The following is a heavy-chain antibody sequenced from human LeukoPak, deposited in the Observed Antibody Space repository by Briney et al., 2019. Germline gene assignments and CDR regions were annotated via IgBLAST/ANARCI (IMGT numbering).Heavy chain of an antibody. J-gene: IGHJ4*02. CDR2: IWDDGSKE. V-gene: IGHV3-33*01. CDR3: ARDREWLSDH. Sequence: PGGSLRLSCAASGFTFSSYGIHWVRQAPGKGLEWVAFIWDDGSKEYYADSVKGRFTISKDNSKDTMYLEMNSLRADDTAVYYCARDREWLSDHWGQGTLVTVSS. D-gene: IGHD3-3*01. CDR1: GFTFSSYG.